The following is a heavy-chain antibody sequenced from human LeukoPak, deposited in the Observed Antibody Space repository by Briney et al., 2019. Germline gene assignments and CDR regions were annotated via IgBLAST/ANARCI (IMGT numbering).Heavy chain of an antibody. CDR1: GFTFDDYT. D-gene: IGHD4-17*01. CDR2: IDWIGHST. J-gene: IGHJ3*02. Sequence: GGSLRLSCAPSGFTFDDYTMHWVRQVPGKGLEWVSLIDWIGHSTNYADSVKGRFTVSRDNSKNSLYLQMNSLRPEDTALYYCVKDDYGPFDIWGAGTMVTVSS. V-gene: IGHV3-43*01. CDR3: VKDDYGPFDI.